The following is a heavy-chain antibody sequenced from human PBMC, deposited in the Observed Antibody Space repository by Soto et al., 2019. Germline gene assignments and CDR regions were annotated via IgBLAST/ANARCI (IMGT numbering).Heavy chain of an antibody. Sequence: WVSLRLCCAASGFTFTGYGMHWVRHAPGKGLEWVAVIWYDGSNKYYPDSVKVRFTISRDNSKNTLYLQMISLRAEDTSVYYFARDLMQYQVRLLYYHYGMGVWGQGTTVTVSS. CDR3: ARDLMQYQVRLLYYHYGMGV. D-gene: IGHD2-2*01. J-gene: IGHJ6*02. CDR1: GFTFTGYG. CDR2: IWYDGSNK. V-gene: IGHV3-33*01.